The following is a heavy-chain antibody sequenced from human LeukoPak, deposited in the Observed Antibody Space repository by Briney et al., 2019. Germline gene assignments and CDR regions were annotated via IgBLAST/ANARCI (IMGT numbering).Heavy chain of an antibody. CDR2: IDWDDDK. D-gene: IGHD3-9*01. CDR3: AHIREILTGGVGWFDP. V-gene: IGHV2-70*12. CDR1: GFSLSTSGMC. J-gene: IGHJ5*02. Sequence: ESGPTLVNPTQTLTLTCTFSGFSLSTSGMCASWIRQPPGKALEWPARIDWDDDKYYSTSLKTRLTISKDTSKNQVVLTMTNMDPVDTATYYCAHIREILTGGVGWFDPWGQGTLVTVSS.